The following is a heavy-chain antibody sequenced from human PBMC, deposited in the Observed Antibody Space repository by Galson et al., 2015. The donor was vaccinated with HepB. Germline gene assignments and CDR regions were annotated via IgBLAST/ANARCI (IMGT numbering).Heavy chain of an antibody. J-gene: IGHJ4*02. D-gene: IGHD5-12*01. CDR1: GFTFSTYA. CDR3: ARQLAIDY. CDR2: ISGSGGST. Sequence: LRLSCAASGFTFSTYAMSWVRQAPGKGLEWVSGISGSGGSTFYADSVKGRFTISRDNSKNTLFLQMNSLRADDTAVYYCARQLAIDYWGQGTLVTVSS. V-gene: IGHV3-23*01.